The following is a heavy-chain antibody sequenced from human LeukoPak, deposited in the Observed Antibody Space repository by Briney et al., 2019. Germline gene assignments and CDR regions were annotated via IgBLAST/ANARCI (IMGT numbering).Heavy chain of an antibody. CDR2: IYYSGST. D-gene: IGHD1-26*01. CDR3: ARGTPPSYWEGGWFDP. V-gene: IGHV4-59*06. J-gene: IGHJ5*02. CDR1: GGSISSYY. Sequence: SETLSLTCTVSGGSISSYYWSWIRQPPGKGLEWIGYIYYSGSTYYNPSLKSRVTISVDTSKNQFSLKLSSVTAADTAVYYCARGTPPSYWEGGWFDPWGQGTLVTVSS.